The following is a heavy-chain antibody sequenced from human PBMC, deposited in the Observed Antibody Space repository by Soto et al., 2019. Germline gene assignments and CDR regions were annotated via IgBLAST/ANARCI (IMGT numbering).Heavy chain of an antibody. V-gene: IGHV3-23*01. CDR3: AKDTSSSPYYMDV. J-gene: IGHJ6*03. CDR1: GFTFSNFA. CDR2: ISGSTGTT. D-gene: IGHD2-2*01. Sequence: EVQGLESGGGSVQPGGSLRLSCAASGFTFSNFAMSWVRHAPGKGLEWVSEISGSTGTTYYADSVKGRFIISRDNSKNTLHLQRNSLRAEDTAVYYRAKDTSSSPYYMDVWGNGTTVTVSS.